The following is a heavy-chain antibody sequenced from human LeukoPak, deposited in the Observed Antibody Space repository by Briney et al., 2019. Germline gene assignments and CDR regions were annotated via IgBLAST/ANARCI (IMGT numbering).Heavy chain of an antibody. V-gene: IGHV4-39*07. Sequence: SETLSRTCTVSGGSVDTSDYYWGWIRQSPVKGLEWIGDVFYTGKTNYNPSLRGRATISIDTSKNQFSLKLTYVTAADTAVYYCARVFDSWGQGTLVTVSS. CDR3: ARVFDS. J-gene: IGHJ4*02. CDR2: VFYTGKT. CDR1: GGSVDTSDYY.